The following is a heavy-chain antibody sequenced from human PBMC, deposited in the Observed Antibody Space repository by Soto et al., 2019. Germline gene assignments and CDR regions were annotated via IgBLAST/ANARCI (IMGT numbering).Heavy chain of an antibody. V-gene: IGHV1-69*01. CDR2: IIPIFGTA. Sequence: QVQLVQSGAEVKKPGSSVKVSCKASGGTFSSYAISWVRQAPGQGLEWMGGIIPIFGTANYAQKFQGRVTITAEDSTSPAYMELSSLRSEATAVDSCASDPPPYYYDSSPNRCEPWGQGTLVTVSS. D-gene: IGHD3-22*01. CDR1: GGTFSSYA. CDR3: ASDPPPYYYDSSPNRCEP. J-gene: IGHJ5*02.